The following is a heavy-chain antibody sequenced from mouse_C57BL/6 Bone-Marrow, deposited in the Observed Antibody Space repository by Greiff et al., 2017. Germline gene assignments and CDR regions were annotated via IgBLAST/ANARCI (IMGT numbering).Heavy chain of an antibody. CDR1: GFTFSSYG. D-gene: IGHD1-1*01. Sequence: DVMLVESGGDLVKPGGSLKLSCAASGFTFSSYGMSWVRQTPDKRLEWVATISSGGSYTYYPDSVKGRFTISRDNAKNTLYLQMSSLKSEDTAMYYCARSTTVVARDFDYWGQGTTLTVSS. CDR2: ISSGGSYT. CDR3: ARSTTVVARDFDY. V-gene: IGHV5-6*02. J-gene: IGHJ2*01.